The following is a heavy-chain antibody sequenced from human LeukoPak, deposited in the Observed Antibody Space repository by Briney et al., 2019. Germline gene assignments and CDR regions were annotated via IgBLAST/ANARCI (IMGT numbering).Heavy chain of an antibody. CDR2: IKEDGSEK. Sequence: TGGSLRLSCAASGFTFSSYWMNWVRQAPGKGLEWVANIKEDGSEKYYVDSVKGRFTISRDNAKNSLHLQMNSLRAEDTAVYYCARDRNTDFWSGYYTNYFDYWGQGTLVTVSS. CDR3: ARDRNTDFWSGYYTNYFDY. D-gene: IGHD3-3*01. J-gene: IGHJ4*02. V-gene: IGHV3-7*01. CDR1: GFTFSSYW.